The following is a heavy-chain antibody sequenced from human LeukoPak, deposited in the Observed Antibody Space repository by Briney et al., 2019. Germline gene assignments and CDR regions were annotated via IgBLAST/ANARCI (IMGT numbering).Heavy chain of an antibody. Sequence: ASVKVSCKASGYTFTSYYMHWVRQAPGQGLEWMGIINPSGGSTSYAQKFQGRVTMTRDTSTSTVYMELSSLRSEDTAVYYCARGRGSGCSSTSCYDGYYYYYYMDVWGKGTTVTVSS. V-gene: IGHV1-46*01. CDR2: INPSGGST. CDR3: ARGRGSGCSSTSCYDGYYYYYYMDV. J-gene: IGHJ6*03. CDR1: GYTFTSYY. D-gene: IGHD2-2*01.